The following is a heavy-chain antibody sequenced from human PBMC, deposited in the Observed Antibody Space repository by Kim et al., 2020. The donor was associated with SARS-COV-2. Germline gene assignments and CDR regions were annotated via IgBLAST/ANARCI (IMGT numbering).Heavy chain of an antibody. V-gene: IGHV3-43D*03. CDR3: AKGNKYSSGWYVPLRA. Sequence: GGSLRLSCAASGFTFDDYAMHWVRQAPGKGLEWVSLISWDGGSTYYADSVKGRFTISRDNSKNSLYLQMNSLRAEDTALYYCAKGNKYSSGWYVPLRAWGQGTLVTVSS. CDR2: ISWDGGST. CDR1: GFTFDDYA. D-gene: IGHD6-19*01. J-gene: IGHJ5*02.